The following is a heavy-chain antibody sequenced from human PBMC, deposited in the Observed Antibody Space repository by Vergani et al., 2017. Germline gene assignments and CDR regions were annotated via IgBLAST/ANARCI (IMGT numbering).Heavy chain of an antibody. Sequence: EVQLVESGGGLVKPGGSLRLSCAASGFTFSNAWMSWVSQAPGKGLEWVGRIKSKTDGGTTDYAAPVKGRFTISRDDSKNTLYLQMNSLKTEDTAVYYCTKMYYDFWSGYSMDVWGKGTTVTVSS. V-gene: IGHV3-15*01. J-gene: IGHJ6*04. CDR2: IKSKTDGGTT. CDR1: GFTFSNAW. D-gene: IGHD3-3*01. CDR3: TKMYYDFWSGYSMDV.